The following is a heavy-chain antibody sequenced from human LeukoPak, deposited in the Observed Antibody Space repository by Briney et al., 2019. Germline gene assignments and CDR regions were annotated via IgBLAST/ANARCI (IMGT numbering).Heavy chain of an antibody. CDR1: GFTFSSYS. CDR2: ISSSSSYI. D-gene: IGHD5-24*01. Sequence: GGSLRLSCAASGFTFSSYSMNGVRQAPGKGLEWVSSISSSSSYIYYADSVKGRFTISRDNAKNSLYLQMNSLRAEDTAVYYCARDPGYNPFYFDYWGQGTLVTVSS. J-gene: IGHJ4*02. CDR3: ARDPGYNPFYFDY. V-gene: IGHV3-21*01.